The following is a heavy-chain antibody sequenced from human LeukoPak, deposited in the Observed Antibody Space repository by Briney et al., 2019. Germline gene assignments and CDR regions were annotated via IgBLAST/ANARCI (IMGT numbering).Heavy chain of an antibody. D-gene: IGHD6-19*01. CDR3: AREGYSSLFDP. CDR2: IWYGGSNK. CDR1: GFTFSSYG. Sequence: GGSLRLSCAASGFTFSSYGMHWVRQAPGKGLEWVAVIWYGGSNKYYADSAKGRFTISRDNSKNSLYLQMNSLRAEDTAVYYCAREGYSSLFDPWGQGTLVTVSS. V-gene: IGHV3-33*08. J-gene: IGHJ5*02.